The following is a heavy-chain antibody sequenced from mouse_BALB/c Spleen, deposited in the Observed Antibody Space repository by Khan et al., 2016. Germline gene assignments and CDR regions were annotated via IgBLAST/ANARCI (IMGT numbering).Heavy chain of an antibody. CDR3: AEDDYGRNWFAY. Sequence: QIQLVQSGPELKKPGETVKISCKASGYTFTNYGMNWVKQAPGKGLKWMGWINTNTGEPTYAEEFKGRFAFSLETSASPAYLQINNLKNEDTATDFCAEDDYGRNWFAYWGQGTLVTVSA. CDR2: INTNTGEP. D-gene: IGHD1-1*01. CDR1: GYTFTNYG. J-gene: IGHJ3*01. V-gene: IGHV9-3*02.